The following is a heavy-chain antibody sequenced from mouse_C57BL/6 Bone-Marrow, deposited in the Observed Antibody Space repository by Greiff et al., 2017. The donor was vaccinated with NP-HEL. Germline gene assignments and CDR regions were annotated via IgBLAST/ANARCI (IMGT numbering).Heavy chain of an antibody. CDR3: ARGRLTGTFDY. D-gene: IGHD4-1*01. CDR1: GYSITSGYY. Sequence: EVKLQESGPGLVKPSQSLSLTCSVTGYSITSGYYWNWIRQFPGNKLEWMGYISYDGSNNYNPSLKNRISITRDTSKNQFFLKLNSVTTEDTATYYCARGRLTGTFDYWGQGTTLTVSS. V-gene: IGHV3-6*01. CDR2: ISYDGSN. J-gene: IGHJ2*01.